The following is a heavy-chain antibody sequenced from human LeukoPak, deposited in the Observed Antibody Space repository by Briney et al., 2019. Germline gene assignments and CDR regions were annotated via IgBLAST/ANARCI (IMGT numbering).Heavy chain of an antibody. CDR2: IRSKAYGGTT. Sequence: GGSLRLSCTASGFTFGDYAMSWFRQAPGKELEWVGFIRSKAYGGTTEYAASVKGRFTISRDDSKSIAYLQMNSLKTEDTAVYYCTRVPWSSSNFGDYWGQGTLVTVSS. J-gene: IGHJ4*02. CDR3: TRVPWSSSNFGDY. CDR1: GFTFGDYA. D-gene: IGHD6-6*01. V-gene: IGHV3-49*03.